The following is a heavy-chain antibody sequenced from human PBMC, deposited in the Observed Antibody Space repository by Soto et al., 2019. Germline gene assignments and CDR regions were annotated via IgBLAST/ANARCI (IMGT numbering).Heavy chain of an antibody. J-gene: IGHJ6*02. Sequence: GASVKVSCKASGGTFSSYTISWVRQAPGQGLEWMGRIIPILGIANYAQKFQGRVTITADKSTSTAYMELSSLRSEDTAVYYCARDRDYGDYYGMDVWGQGTTVPVSS. CDR2: IIPILGIA. D-gene: IGHD4-17*01. V-gene: IGHV1-69*04. CDR1: GGTFSSYT. CDR3: ARDRDYGDYYGMDV.